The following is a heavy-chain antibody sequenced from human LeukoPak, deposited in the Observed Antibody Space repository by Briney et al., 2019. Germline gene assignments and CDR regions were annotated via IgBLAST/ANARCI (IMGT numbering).Heavy chain of an antibody. V-gene: IGHV4-4*09. D-gene: IGHD2-2*01. CDR2: IYTSGST. CDR1: GSISSYC. Sequence: PSETLSLTCTVSGSISSYCWSWIRQPPGKGLEWIGYIYTSGSTNYNPSLKSRVTISVDTSKNQFSLDLSSVTAADTAVYYCARQKCTSTSCLTKNAFDIWGQGTMVTVSS. J-gene: IGHJ3*02. CDR3: ARQKCTSTSCLTKNAFDI.